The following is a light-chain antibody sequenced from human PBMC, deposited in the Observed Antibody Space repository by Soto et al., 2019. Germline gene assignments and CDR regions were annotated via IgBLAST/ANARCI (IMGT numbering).Light chain of an antibody. J-gene: IGKJ4*01. CDR3: QQLNSYPPT. CDR1: QGISSY. Sequence: IQLTQSPSSLSASVGDRVTITCRASQGISSYLAWYQQKPGKAPKLLIYAASTLQSGVPSRFSGSGSGTDFTLTISSLQPEDFATYYCQQLNSYPPTCGGGTKVDIK. CDR2: AAS. V-gene: IGKV1-9*01.